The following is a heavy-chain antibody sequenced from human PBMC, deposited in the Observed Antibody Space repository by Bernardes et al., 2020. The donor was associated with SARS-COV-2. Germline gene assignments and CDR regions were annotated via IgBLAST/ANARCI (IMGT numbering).Heavy chain of an antibody. CDR1: GYSFRESG. CDR2: INTDYDNK. D-gene: IGHD1-1*01. J-gene: IGHJ6*02. CDR3: ARGRFPYISLYYYGTDV. Sequence: ASVKVSCKASGYSFRESGINWVRQAPGQGLEWMGWINTDYDNKKYAQTFQGRITLTIDSSTSTAYMELRRLTSDDTAVYYCARGRFPYISLYYYGTDVWCQGTSMTVSS. V-gene: IGHV1-18*01.